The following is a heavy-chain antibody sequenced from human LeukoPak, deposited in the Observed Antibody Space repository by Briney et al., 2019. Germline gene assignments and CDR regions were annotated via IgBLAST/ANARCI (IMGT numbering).Heavy chain of an antibody. Sequence: GGSLRLSCAASGFTFSSYGMSWVRQAPGKGLEWVSAISGSGGSTYYADSVKGRFTISRDNSKNTLYLQMNSLRAEDTAVYYCAKAPPYSGSYYYFDYWGQGTLVTVSS. D-gene: IGHD1-26*01. J-gene: IGHJ4*02. V-gene: IGHV3-23*01. CDR2: ISGSGGST. CDR1: GFTFSSYG. CDR3: AKAPPYSGSYYYFDY.